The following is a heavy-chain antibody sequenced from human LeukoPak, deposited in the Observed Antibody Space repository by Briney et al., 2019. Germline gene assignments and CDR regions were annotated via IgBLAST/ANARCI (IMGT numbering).Heavy chain of an antibody. Sequence: GGSLRLSCAASGFTFSSYSMNWVRQAPGKGLEWVSSISSSSYIYYADSVKGRFTISRDNAKSSLYLQMNSLRAEDTAVYYCARDLSGSWGLSISFDYWGQGTLVTVSS. D-gene: IGHD3-16*02. CDR3: ARDLSGSWGLSISFDY. CDR2: ISSSSYI. V-gene: IGHV3-21*01. CDR1: GFTFSSYS. J-gene: IGHJ4*02.